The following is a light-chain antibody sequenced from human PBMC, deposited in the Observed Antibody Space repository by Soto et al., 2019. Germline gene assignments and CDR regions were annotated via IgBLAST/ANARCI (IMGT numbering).Light chain of an antibody. CDR3: QQSDESPLT. CDR1: QTICSN. J-gene: IGKJ4*01. V-gene: IGKV3-20*01. CDR2: GAS. Sequence: EIVLTQSPATLSVSPGERATLSCRAGQTICSNVAWYQQKPGQAPRLLIYGASNRATGIPDRFSGGETATDFTLTISRLEPEDLAVYYCQQSDESPLTFGGGTKVDIK.